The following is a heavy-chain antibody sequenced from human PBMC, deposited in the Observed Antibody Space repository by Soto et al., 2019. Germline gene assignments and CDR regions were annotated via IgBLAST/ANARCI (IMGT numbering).Heavy chain of an antibody. CDR3: ARAPSPHSGYYPHFHX. V-gene: IGHV5-51*01. D-gene: IGHD3-22*01. CDR2: IYTGDSDT. Sequence: RGEALKISWKGSGYSFTSYWIGWVRQMPGKGLELMGIIYTGDSDTRYSPSFQGKVTISAYKSISTAYLQWSSLKASDTAMYYCARAPSPHSGYYPHFHXWGQGTLVTVSX. CDR1: GYSFTSYW. J-gene: IGHJ4*02.